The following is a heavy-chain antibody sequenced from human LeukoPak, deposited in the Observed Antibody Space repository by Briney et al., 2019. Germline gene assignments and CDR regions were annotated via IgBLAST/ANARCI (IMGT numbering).Heavy chain of an antibody. CDR1: GFTFSSYA. V-gene: IGHV3-30-3*01. D-gene: IGHD1-26*01. J-gene: IGHJ4*02. Sequence: PGRSLRLSCAASGFTFSSYAMHWVRQAPGKGLEWVAVISYDGSNKYYADSVKGRFTISRDNSKNTLYLQMNSLRAEDTAVYYCAREPLGATPGLFDYWGQGTLVTVSS. CDR2: ISYDGSNK. CDR3: AREPLGATPGLFDY.